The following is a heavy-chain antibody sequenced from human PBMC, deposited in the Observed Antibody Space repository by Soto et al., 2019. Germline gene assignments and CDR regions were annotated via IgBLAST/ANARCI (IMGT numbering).Heavy chain of an antibody. CDR2: IWYDGSNK. V-gene: IGHV3-33*01. Sequence: QVQLVESGGGVVQPGRSLRLSCAASGFTFSSYGMHWVRQAPGKGLEWVAVIWYDGSNKYYADSVKGRFTISRDNSKNTLYLQMNSLRAEDTAVYYCARDQWYSSSWAPLRHWGQGTLVTVSS. CDR1: GFTFSSYG. CDR3: ARDQWYSSSWAPLRH. D-gene: IGHD6-13*01. J-gene: IGHJ1*01.